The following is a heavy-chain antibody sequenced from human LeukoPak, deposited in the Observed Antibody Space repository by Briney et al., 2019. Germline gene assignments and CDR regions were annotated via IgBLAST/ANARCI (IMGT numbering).Heavy chain of an antibody. Sequence: GGSLRLSCGASGFIFSKYGMHWVRQAPGKGLEWVAFINDKGVDKNYADSVKGRFTISRDNSKNTLVLQMNSLRSEDTAVYFCARDNRDWAFDYWGQGTLVTVSS. J-gene: IGHJ4*02. CDR1: GFIFSKYG. CDR3: ARDNRDWAFDY. D-gene: IGHD2-21*02. CDR2: INDKGVDK. V-gene: IGHV3-30*02.